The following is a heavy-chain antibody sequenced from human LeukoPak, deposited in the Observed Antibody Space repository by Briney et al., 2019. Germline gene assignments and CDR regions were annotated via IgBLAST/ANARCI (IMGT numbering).Heavy chain of an antibody. Sequence: SVKVSCKASGGTFSSYTISWVRQAPGQGLEWMGRIIPALGIGNYAQKFQGRVTITADKSTSTAYMELSSLRSEDTAVYYCARDRGDYYDSSGYYYVSYWGQGTLVTVSS. D-gene: IGHD3-22*01. V-gene: IGHV1-69*04. CDR3: ARDRGDYYDSSGYYYVSY. CDR1: GGTFSSYT. J-gene: IGHJ4*02. CDR2: IIPALGIG.